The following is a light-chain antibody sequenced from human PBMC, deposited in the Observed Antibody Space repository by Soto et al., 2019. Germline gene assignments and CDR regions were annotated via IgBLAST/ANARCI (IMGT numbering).Light chain of an antibody. J-gene: IGLJ2*01. V-gene: IGLV2-8*01. CDR3: CSYAGSDNFVV. CDR2: EVT. CDR1: SSDVGGYNY. Sequence: QSVLTQPPSASGSPGQSVTISCTGTSSDVGGYNYVSWYQQHPGKAPKLMIYEVTKRPSGVPDRFSGSKSGNTASLTVSGLQADDEADYFCCSYAGSDNFVVFGGGTKLTVL.